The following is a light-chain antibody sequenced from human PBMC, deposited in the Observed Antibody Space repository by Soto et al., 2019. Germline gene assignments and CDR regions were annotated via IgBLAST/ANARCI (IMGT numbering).Light chain of an antibody. CDR3: SSYAGSNIVV. CDR1: SSDVGGYNF. Sequence: QSALTQPPSASGSPGQSVTISCTGTSSDVGGYNFVSWYQQHPGKAPKLMIYEVSERPSGVPDRFSGSKSGNTASLTVSGLPAEDAADYYCSSYAGSNIVVFGGGTKVTVL. CDR2: EVS. J-gene: IGLJ2*01. V-gene: IGLV2-8*01.